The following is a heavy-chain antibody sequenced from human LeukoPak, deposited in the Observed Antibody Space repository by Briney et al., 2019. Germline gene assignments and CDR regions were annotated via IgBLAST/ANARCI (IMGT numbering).Heavy chain of an antibody. D-gene: IGHD7-27*01. CDR3: AKDGGLWVSAHWGDS. CDR1: GFTFSSYT. V-gene: IGHV3-23*01. CDR2: ITTGDGNT. J-gene: IGHJ4*02. Sequence: GGSLRLSCTASGFTFSSYTMTWVRQAPGKGLKWVSTITTGDGNTYYADSVKGRFTVSRDDSKNTLYLQMDSLRAEDTAVYYCAKDGGLWVSAHWGDSWGRGTLVTVSS.